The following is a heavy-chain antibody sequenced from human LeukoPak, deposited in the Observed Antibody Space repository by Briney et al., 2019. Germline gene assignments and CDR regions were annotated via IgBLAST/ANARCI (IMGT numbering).Heavy chain of an antibody. D-gene: IGHD3-9*01. CDR2: ISAYNGNT. CDR3: ARNPGKLRYFDWLPAPSVFDY. V-gene: IGHV1-18*01. CDR1: GYTFTSYG. J-gene: IGHJ4*02. Sequence: ASVKVSCKASGYTFTSYGISWVRQAPGQGLEWMGWISAYNGNTNYAQKLQGRVTMTTDTSTSTAYMELRSLRSDDTAVYYCARNPGKLRYFDWLPAPSVFDYWGQGTLVTVSS.